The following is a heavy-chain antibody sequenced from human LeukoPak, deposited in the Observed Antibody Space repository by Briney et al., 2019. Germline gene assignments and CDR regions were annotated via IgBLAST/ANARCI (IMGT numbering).Heavy chain of an antibody. J-gene: IGHJ6*03. V-gene: IGHV3-48*03. CDR3: ARANYDILTGYHPPYYYYYMDV. CDR2: ISSSGSTI. CDR1: GLSFSSYE. Sequence: PGGSLRLSCAASGLSFSSYEMNWVRQAPGKGLEWVSYISSSGSTIYYADSVKGRFTISRDNSKNTLYLQMNSLRAEDTAVYYCARANYDILTGYHPPYYYYYMDVWGKGTTVTVSS. D-gene: IGHD3-9*01.